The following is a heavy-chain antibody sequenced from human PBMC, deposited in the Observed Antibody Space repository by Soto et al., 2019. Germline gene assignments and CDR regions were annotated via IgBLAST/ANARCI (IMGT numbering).Heavy chain of an antibody. J-gene: IGHJ4*02. CDR3: ARVKTGTTRYVDY. Sequence: SETLSLTCTVSGGSISSGGYYWSWIRQHPGKGLEWIGYIYYSGSTYYNPSLKSRVTISVDTSKNQFSLKLSSVTAADTAVYYCARVKTGTTRYVDYWGQGTLVTVSS. V-gene: IGHV4-31*03. D-gene: IGHD1-1*01. CDR1: GGSISSGGYY. CDR2: IYYSGST.